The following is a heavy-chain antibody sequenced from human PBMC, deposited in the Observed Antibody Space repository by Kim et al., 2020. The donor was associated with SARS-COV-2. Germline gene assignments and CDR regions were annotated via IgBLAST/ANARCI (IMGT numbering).Heavy chain of an antibody. V-gene: IGHV4-34*01. CDR1: GGSFSGYY. CDR2: INHSGST. Sequence: SETLSLTCAVYGGSFSGYYWSWIRQPPGKGLEWIGEINHSGSTNYNPSLKSRVTISVDTSKNQFSLKLSSVTAADTAVYYCARRRGLISSWFDYWGQGTLVTVSS. CDR3: ARRRGLISSWFDY. J-gene: IGHJ4*02. D-gene: IGHD6-13*01.